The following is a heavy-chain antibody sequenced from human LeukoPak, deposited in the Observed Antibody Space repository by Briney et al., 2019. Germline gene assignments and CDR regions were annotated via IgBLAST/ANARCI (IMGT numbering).Heavy chain of an antibody. D-gene: IGHD1-26*01. CDR3: ARSVGATAWIDY. Sequence: ASVKVSCKASGYTFTSYYMHWVRQAPGQGLEWMGIINPSGGSTSYAQKFQGRVTMTRDTSKSTVYMELSSLRSEDTAVYYCARSVGATAWIDYWGQGTLVTVSS. CDR2: INPSGGST. J-gene: IGHJ4*02. V-gene: IGHV1-46*01. CDR1: GYTFTSYY.